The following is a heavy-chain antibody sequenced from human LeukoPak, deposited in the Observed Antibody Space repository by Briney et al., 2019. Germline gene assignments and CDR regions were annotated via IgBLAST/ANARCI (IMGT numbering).Heavy chain of an antibody. CDR3: AKTRGSGSYYDLAEDY. J-gene: IGHJ4*02. CDR1: GFTFSSYG. CDR2: IWYGGSNK. D-gene: IGHD3-10*01. V-gene: IGHV3-33*06. Sequence: GRSLRLSCAASGFTFSSYGMHWVRQAPGKGLEWVAVIWYGGSNKYYADSVKGRFTISRDNSKNTLYLQMNSLRAEDTAIYYCAKTRGSGSYYDLAEDYWGQGTLVTVSS.